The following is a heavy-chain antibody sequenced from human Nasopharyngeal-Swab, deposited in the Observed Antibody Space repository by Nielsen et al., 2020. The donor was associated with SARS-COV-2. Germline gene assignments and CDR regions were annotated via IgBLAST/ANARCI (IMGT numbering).Heavy chain of an antibody. V-gene: IGHV4-34*01. CDR2: IYHSGST. J-gene: IGHJ4*02. Sequence: SETLSLTCAVYVGSFSGYYWSWIRQPPGKGLEWIGSIYHSGSTYYNPSLKSRVTISVDTSKNQFSLKLSSVTAADTAVYYCARDWAAAAGTLDYWGQGTLVTVSS. D-gene: IGHD6-13*01. CDR1: VGSFSGYY. CDR3: ARDWAAAAGTLDY.